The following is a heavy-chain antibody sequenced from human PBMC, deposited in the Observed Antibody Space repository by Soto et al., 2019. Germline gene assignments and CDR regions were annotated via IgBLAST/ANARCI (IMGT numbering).Heavy chain of an antibody. CDR1: GYNFATYN. Sequence: GASVKVSCKASGYNFATYNMYWVRQAPGQRLEWMGWMNPNSGNTGYAQKFQGRVTMTRNTSISTAYMELSSLRSEDTAVYYCARGEDLGDSSGWYVFDYWGQGTLVTVSS. CDR2: MNPNSGNT. V-gene: IGHV1-8*02. D-gene: IGHD6-19*01. J-gene: IGHJ4*02. CDR3: ARGEDLGDSSGWYVFDY.